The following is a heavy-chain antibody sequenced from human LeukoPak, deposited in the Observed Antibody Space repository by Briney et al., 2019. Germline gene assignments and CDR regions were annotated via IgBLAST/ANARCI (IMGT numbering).Heavy chain of an antibody. V-gene: IGHV4-39*07. D-gene: IGHD3-16*02. CDR3: ARFYPYFDYDYVWGSYRPTSNWFDP. CDR2: IYYSGST. Sequence: PSETLSLTCTVSGGSISTSSYYWGWIRQPPGKGLECIGNIYYSGSTYYNPSLKSRVTISVDTSKNQFSLKLSSVTAADTAVYYCARFYPYFDYDYVWGSYRPTSNWFDPWGQGTLVTVSS. CDR1: GGSISTSSYY. J-gene: IGHJ5*02.